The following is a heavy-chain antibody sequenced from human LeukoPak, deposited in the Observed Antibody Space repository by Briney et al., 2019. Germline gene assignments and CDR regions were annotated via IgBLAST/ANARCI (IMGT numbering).Heavy chain of an antibody. CDR1: RFTFSNYA. Sequence: GGSLRLSCAASRFTFSNYAMSWVRQAPGKGLEWVSVIGDGGRTYYADSVKGRFTIPRDNSKNTLYLQMNTLRAEDTALYYCAKGRDRYGYGDFDFWGQGTLVTVSS. J-gene: IGHJ4*02. D-gene: IGHD5-18*01. V-gene: IGHV3-23*01. CDR3: AKGRDRYGYGDFDF. CDR2: IGDGGRT.